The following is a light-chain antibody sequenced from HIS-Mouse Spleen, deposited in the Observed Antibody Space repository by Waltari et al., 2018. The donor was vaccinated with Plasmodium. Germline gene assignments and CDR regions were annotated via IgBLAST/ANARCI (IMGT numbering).Light chain of an antibody. CDR2: EAS. V-gene: IGKV3-15*01. Sequence: IVMTQSPATMSVSPGERATLSCRASQSVSSHLAWYQQKPGQAPRPLIYEASTRATGSPAMCSGSVSGTEFTLTISSLQSEDFAVYYCQQYNNWSFTFGPGTKVDIK. CDR3: QQYNNWSFT. J-gene: IGKJ3*01. CDR1: QSVSSH.